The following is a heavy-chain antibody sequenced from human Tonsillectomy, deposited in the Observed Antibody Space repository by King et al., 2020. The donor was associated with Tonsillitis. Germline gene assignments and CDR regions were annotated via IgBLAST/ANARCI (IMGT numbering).Heavy chain of an antibody. CDR2: ISSSSSTI. CDR1: GFTFSSYS. V-gene: IGHV3-48*02. J-gene: IGHJ4*02. CDR3: ARDGLRYFDWLSYFDY. Sequence: VQLVESGGGLVQPGGSLRLSCAASGFTFSSYSMNWVRQAPGKGLEWVSYISSSSSTIYYADSVKGRFTISRDNAKNSLYLQMHSLRDEDTAVYYCARDGLRYFDWLSYFDYWGQGTLVTVSS. D-gene: IGHD3-9*01.